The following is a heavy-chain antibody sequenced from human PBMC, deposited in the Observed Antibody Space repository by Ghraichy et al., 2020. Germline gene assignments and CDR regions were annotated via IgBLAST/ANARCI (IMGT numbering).Heavy chain of an antibody. Sequence: LTCAASGFAFSAFAMHWVRQAPGKGLEWVSVISDDGRDKFYEDSVKGRFTVFRDNSENTLYLQMISLRAEDTAVYYCAKELVGVTDFDSWGRGTLVTVSS. CDR1: GFAFSAFA. V-gene: IGHV3-30*18. CDR2: ISDDGRDK. CDR3: AKELVGVTDFDS. D-gene: IGHD2-8*02. J-gene: IGHJ4*02.